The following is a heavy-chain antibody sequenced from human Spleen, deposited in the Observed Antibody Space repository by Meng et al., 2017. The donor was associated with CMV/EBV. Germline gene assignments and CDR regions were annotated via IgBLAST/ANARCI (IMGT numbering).Heavy chain of an antibody. D-gene: IGHD2-2*01. V-gene: IGHV3-30-3*01. Sequence: GESGESVLQPGRFLRLSCAASGFTFSSYAMHWVRQAPGKGLEWVAVISYDGSNKYYADSVKGRFTISRDNSKNTLYLQMNSLRAEDTAVYYCAREVQLLRRGYFDYWGQGTLVTVSS. CDR2: ISYDGSNK. CDR1: GFTFSSYA. CDR3: AREVQLLRRGYFDY. J-gene: IGHJ4*02.